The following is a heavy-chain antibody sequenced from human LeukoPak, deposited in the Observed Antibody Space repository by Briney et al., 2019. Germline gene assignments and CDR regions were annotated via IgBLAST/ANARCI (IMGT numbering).Heavy chain of an antibody. V-gene: IGHV3-74*01. CDR3: ARDPEYYDYVWGSYRLDY. CDR1: GFTFSSYW. J-gene: IGHJ4*02. CDR2: INSDGSST. Sequence: GGSLRLSCAASGFTFSSYWMHWVRQAPGKGLVWVSRINSDGSSTSYADSVKGRFTISRDNAKNTLYLQMNSLRAEDTAVYYCARDPEYYDYVWGSYRLDYWGQGTLVTVSS. D-gene: IGHD3-16*02.